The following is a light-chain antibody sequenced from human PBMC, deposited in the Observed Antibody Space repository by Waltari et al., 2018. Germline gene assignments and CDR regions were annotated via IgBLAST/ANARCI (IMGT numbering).Light chain of an antibody. CDR1: SSDVGGYNY. J-gene: IGLJ2*01. Sequence: QSALTQPASVSGSPGQPITISCTGTSSDVGGYNYVSWYQQHPGKAPKLMIYDVSNRPAGVSNRFPGSKSGNTASLTISGLQAEDEADYYCSSYTSSSTFVVFGGGTKLTVL. CDR2: DVS. CDR3: SSYTSSSTFVV. V-gene: IGLV2-14*03.